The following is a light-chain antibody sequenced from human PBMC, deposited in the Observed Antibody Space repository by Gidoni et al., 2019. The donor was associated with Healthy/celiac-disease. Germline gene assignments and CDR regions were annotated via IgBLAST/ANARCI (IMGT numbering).Light chain of an antibody. CDR2: EVS. CDR3: SSYTSSSTHVV. V-gene: IGLV2-14*01. J-gene: IGLJ2*01. CDR1: SSDVGGYNY. Sequence: QSALTQPASVSGSPGQSITISCTGTSSDVGGYNYVSWYQQHPGKAPKLMLYEVSNRPSGVSNRFSGSQSGNTASLTISGLQAEDEADYYCSSYTSSSTHVVFGGGTKLTVL.